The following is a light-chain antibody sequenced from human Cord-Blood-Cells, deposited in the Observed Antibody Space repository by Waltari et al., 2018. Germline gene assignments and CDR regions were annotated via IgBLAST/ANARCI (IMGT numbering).Light chain of an antibody. V-gene: IGLV2-14*01. CDR2: DVS. CDR3: SSYTSSSTWV. Sequence: QSALTQPASVSGSPGQSITISCPGTSSDVGAYNYVSWYQQHPGNAPNLMIYDVSKRPSGVSNRFSGSKSGNTASLTISGLQAEDEADYYCSSYTSSSTWVFGGGTKLTVL. CDR1: SSDVGAYNY. J-gene: IGLJ3*02.